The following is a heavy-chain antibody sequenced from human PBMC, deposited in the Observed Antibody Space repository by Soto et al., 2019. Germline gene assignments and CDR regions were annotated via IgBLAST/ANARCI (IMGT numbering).Heavy chain of an antibody. CDR1: GGTFSSYT. CDR3: ARDRDYCTNGVCYFDAFDI. V-gene: IGHV1-69*04. Sequence: SVKVSCKASGGTFSSYTISWVRQAPGQGLEWMGRIIPILGIANYAQKFQGRVTIAADKSTSTAYMELSSLRSEDTAVYYCARDRDYCTNGVCYFDAFDIWGQGTMVTVSS. CDR2: IIPILGIA. J-gene: IGHJ3*02. D-gene: IGHD2-8*01.